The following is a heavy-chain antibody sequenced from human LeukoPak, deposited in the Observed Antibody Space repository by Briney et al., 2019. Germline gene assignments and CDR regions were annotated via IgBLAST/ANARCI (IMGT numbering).Heavy chain of an antibody. V-gene: IGHV1-24*01. J-gene: IGHJ4*02. CDR1: GYTLTEVS. D-gene: IGHD4-23*01. CDR3: ARSFVGGGPTDY. CDR2: FAPEEGKT. Sequence: ASVKVSCKVSGYTLTEVSIHWVRQAPGKGLEWMGGFAPEEGKTIYAQRFQGRVTMTEDTSADTAHMELNSLRSEDTAVYYCARSFVGGGPTDYWGQGTQVTVSS.